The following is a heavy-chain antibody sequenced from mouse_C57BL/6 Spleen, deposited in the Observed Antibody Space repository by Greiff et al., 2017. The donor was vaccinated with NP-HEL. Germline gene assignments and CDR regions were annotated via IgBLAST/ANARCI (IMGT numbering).Heavy chain of an antibody. Sequence: EVQRVESGAELVRPGASVTLSCTASGFNIKDDYMHWVKQRPGQGLEWIGWIDPENGDTEYASKFQGKATITADTSSNTAYLQLSSLTSEDSAVCYCTATGVVHMDYWGQGTSVTVSS. CDR2: IDPENGDT. CDR1: GFNIKDDY. D-gene: IGHD1-1*01. J-gene: IGHJ4*01. CDR3: TATGVVHMDY. V-gene: IGHV14-4*01.